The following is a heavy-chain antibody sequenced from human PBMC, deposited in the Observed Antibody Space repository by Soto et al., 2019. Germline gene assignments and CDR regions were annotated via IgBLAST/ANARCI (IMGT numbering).Heavy chain of an antibody. CDR1: GGSFSGYH. D-gene: IGHD2-15*01. CDR2: INHSGST. J-gene: IGHJ4*02. Sequence: SETLSLTCAVYGGSFSGYHWSWIRQPPGKGLEWIGEINHSGSTNYNPSLKSRVTISVDTSKNQFSLKLISVTAADTAVYYCARVNLGYCSGGSCSNWGQGTLVTVSS. CDR3: ARVNLGYCSGGSCSN. V-gene: IGHV4-34*01.